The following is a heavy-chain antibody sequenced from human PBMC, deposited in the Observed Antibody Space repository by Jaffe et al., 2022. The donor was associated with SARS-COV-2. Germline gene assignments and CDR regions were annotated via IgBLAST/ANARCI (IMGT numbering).Heavy chain of an antibody. CDR1: GGSFSGYY. Sequence: QVQLQQWGAGLLKPSETLSLTCAVYGGSFSGYYWSWIRQPPGKGLEWIGEINHSGSTNYNPSLKSRVTISVDTSKNQFSLKLSSVTAADTAVYYCARGWLRWYSPDDAFDIWGQGTMVTVSS. V-gene: IGHV4-34*01. CDR3: ARGWLRWYSPDDAFDI. CDR2: INHSGST. D-gene: IGHD2-15*01. J-gene: IGHJ3*02.